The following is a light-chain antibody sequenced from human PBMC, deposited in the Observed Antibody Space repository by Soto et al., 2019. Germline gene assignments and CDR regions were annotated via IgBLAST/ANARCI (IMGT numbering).Light chain of an antibody. CDR2: DAS. Sequence: EIVLTQSPGTLSLSPGKRATLSCRASQSVSSGYLAWYQHKPGQAPRLLIYDASSRATGIPDRFSGSGSGTDFTLTISRLEPEDFAVYYCQQYGSSPAFGGGTKVEIK. V-gene: IGKV3-20*01. CDR3: QQYGSSPA. CDR1: QSVSSGY. J-gene: IGKJ4*01.